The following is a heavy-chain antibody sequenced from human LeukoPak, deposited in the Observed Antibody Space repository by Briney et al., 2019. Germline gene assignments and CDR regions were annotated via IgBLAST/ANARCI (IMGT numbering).Heavy chain of an antibody. V-gene: IGHV3-23*01. J-gene: IGHJ4*02. CDR2: INDGGGTT. CDR1: GFTFTTYA. Sequence: PRGSLRLSCAASGFTFTTYAMNWVRQAPGKGLEWGSTINDGGGTTYYADSVKGRFTISRDNSKNTLYLEMNNLRAEDTALYYCTNQPILAGTIDYWGQGTLVTVSS. D-gene: IGHD3-9*01. CDR3: TNQPILAGTIDY.